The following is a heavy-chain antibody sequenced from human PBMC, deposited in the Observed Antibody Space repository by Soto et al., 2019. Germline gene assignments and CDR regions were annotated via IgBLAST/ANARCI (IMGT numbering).Heavy chain of an antibody. CDR2: ISSSSSTI. D-gene: IGHD3-10*01. J-gene: IGHJ5*02. CDR3: AREIPSRGAGWFDP. CDR1: GFTFSSYS. V-gene: IGHV3-48*02. Sequence: EVQLVESGGGLVQPGGSLRLSCAASGFTFSSYSMNWVRQAPGKGLEWVSDISSSSSTIYYADSVKGRFTISRDNAKNPMYLQMNSLRDEDTAVYYCAREIPSRGAGWFDPWGQGTLVTVSS.